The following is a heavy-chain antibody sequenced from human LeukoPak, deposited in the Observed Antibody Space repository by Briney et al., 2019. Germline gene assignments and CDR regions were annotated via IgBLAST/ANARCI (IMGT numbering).Heavy chain of an antibody. J-gene: IGHJ4*02. CDR3: ARAPAVAGGRKGALGY. CDR1: GYTFTGYY. D-gene: IGHD6-19*01. CDR2: INPNSGGT. V-gene: IGHV1-2*02. Sequence: ASVKVSCKASGYTFTGYYMHWVRQAPGQGLEWMGWINPNSGGTNYAQKFQGRVTMTRDTSISTAYMELSRLRSDDTAVYYCARAPAVAGGRKGALGYWGQGTLVTVSS.